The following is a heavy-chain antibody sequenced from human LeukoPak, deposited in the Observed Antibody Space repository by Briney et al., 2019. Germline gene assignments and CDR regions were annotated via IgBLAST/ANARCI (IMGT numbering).Heavy chain of an antibody. D-gene: IGHD6-13*01. J-gene: IGHJ5*02. CDR2: ISYDGSNK. Sequence: PGGSLRLSCAASGFTFSSYEMNWVRQAPGKGLEWVAVISYDGSNKYYADSVKGRFTISRDNSKNTLYLQMNSLRAEDTAVYYCARGRPAAAGVLRWFDPWGQGTLVTVSS. CDR1: GFTFSSYE. CDR3: ARGRPAAAGVLRWFDP. V-gene: IGHV3-30*01.